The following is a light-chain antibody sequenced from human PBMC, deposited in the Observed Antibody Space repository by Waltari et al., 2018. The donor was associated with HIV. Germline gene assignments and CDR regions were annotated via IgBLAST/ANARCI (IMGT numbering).Light chain of an antibody. Sequence: QSVLTQPPSASGTPGQSVTITCSGSSSNIGRNFVYWYQQVPGTAPKLLIYRNSQGPSGVPDRFSGSKSGTSASRAISGLRAEDEADYYCAAWDDSLSGGVFGGGTKLTVL. J-gene: IGLJ2*01. V-gene: IGLV1-47*01. CDR1: SSNIGRNF. CDR2: RNS. CDR3: AAWDDSLSGGV.